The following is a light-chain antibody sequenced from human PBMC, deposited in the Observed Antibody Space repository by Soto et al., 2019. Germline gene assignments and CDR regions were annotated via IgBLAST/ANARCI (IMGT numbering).Light chain of an antibody. CDR1: SSNIGTYY. CDR3: GTWDSSLRVYV. V-gene: IGLV1-51*01. CDR2: DNN. Sequence: QSVLTQPPSVSAAPGHEVTISCSGSSSNIGTYYVSWYQQLPGTAPKLLIYDNNKRPSGIPDRFSGSKSGASATLGIAGLQTGDEADYYCGTWDSSLRVYVFGTGTQVTVL. J-gene: IGLJ1*01.